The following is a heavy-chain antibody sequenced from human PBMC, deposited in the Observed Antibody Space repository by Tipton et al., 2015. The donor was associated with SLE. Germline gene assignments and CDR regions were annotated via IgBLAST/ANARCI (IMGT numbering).Heavy chain of an antibody. Sequence: QSGAEVKKPGSSVKVSCKASGGTFSSYAISWVRQAPGQGLEWMGGIIPIFGTTNYAENFQGRVTVTTDESTSTAYMELSSLRSEDTAVYYCARVWDYYVSGNYFGYYGMDVWGQGTTVTVSS. CDR2: IIPIFGTT. V-gene: IGHV1-69*05. CDR1: GGTFSSYA. J-gene: IGHJ6*02. CDR3: ARVWDYYVSGNYFGYYGMDV. D-gene: IGHD3-10*01.